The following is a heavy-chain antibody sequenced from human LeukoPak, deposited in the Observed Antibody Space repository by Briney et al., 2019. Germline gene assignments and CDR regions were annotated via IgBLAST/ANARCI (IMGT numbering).Heavy chain of an antibody. CDR2: IYYSGST. CDR3: ARTGGSFYFYYYMDV. Sequence: SETLSLTCTVSGGSISSYYWSWIRQPPGKGLEWIGYIYYSGSTNYNPSLKSRVTISADTSKNQFSLKLSSVTAADTAVYYCARTGGSFYFYYYMDVWGKGTTVTVSS. V-gene: IGHV4-59*01. J-gene: IGHJ6*03. CDR1: GGSISSYY. D-gene: IGHD1-26*01.